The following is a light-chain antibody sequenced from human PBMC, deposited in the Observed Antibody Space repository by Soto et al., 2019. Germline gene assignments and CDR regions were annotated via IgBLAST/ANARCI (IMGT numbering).Light chain of an antibody. CDR1: QDIRNA. CDR3: LQHNSYPQT. CDR2: AAS. V-gene: IGKV1-17*01. Sequence: IQMTQSPSSLYASVGDRVTITCRASQDIRNALGWYQQKPGKAPKRLIYAASSLQSGVPSRFSGSGSGTEFTLTITSLQPEDFATYYCLQHNSYPQTFGQGTKVEIK. J-gene: IGKJ1*01.